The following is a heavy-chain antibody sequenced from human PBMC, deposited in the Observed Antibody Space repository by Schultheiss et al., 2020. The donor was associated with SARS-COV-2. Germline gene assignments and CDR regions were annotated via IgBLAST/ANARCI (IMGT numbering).Heavy chain of an antibody. CDR2: IRNKVYGGTA. CDR3: TRNPIGGYFDY. CDR1: GFTFGDYT. J-gene: IGHJ4*02. Sequence: GESLKISCTASGFTFGDYTINWVRQAPGKGLEWVGLIRNKVYGGTAEYVASVKGRFTLSRDDSKSIAYVQMDSLITEDTAVYYCTRNPIGGYFDYWGQGTLVTVSS. V-gene: IGHV3-49*04.